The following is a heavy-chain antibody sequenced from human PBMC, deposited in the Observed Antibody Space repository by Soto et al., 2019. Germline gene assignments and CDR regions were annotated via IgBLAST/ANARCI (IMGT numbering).Heavy chain of an antibody. J-gene: IGHJ4*02. V-gene: IGHV4-59*08. D-gene: IGHD6-19*01. Sequence: PSETLSLTCTVSGGSISSYYWSWIRQPPGKGPEWIGYIYYSGSTNYNPSLKSRVTISVDTSKNQFSLKLSSVTAADTAVYYCARHVPYSSGWYYFDYWGQGTLVTVSS. CDR1: GGSISSYY. CDR2: IYYSGST. CDR3: ARHVPYSSGWYYFDY.